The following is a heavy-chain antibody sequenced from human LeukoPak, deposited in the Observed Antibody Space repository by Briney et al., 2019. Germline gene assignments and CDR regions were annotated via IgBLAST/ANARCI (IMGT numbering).Heavy chain of an antibody. J-gene: IGHJ3*02. CDR1: GGTFSSYA. D-gene: IGHD5-18*01. CDR3: ARDVDTATNGAFDI. Sequence: SVKVSCKASGGTFSSYAISWVRQTPGQGLEWMGGIIPIFGTANYAQKFQGRVTITTDESTSTAYMELSSLRSEDTAVYYCARDVDTATNGAFDIWGQGTMVTVSS. CDR2: IIPIFGTA. V-gene: IGHV1-69*05.